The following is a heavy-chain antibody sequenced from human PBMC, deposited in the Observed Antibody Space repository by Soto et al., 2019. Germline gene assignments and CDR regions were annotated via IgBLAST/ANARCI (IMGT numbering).Heavy chain of an antibody. Sequence: VASVKVSCKASGYTFTSYAMHWARQAPGQRLEWMGWINAGNGNTKYSQKFQGRVTITRDTSASTAYMELSSLRSEDTAVYYCARVRVGATTSFDYWGQGTLVTVSS. CDR1: GYTFTSYA. J-gene: IGHJ4*02. CDR3: ARVRVGATTSFDY. D-gene: IGHD1-26*01. V-gene: IGHV1-3*01. CDR2: INAGNGNT.